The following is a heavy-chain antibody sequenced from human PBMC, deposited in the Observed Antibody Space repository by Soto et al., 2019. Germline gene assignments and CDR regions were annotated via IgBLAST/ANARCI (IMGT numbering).Heavy chain of an antibody. V-gene: IGHV3-23*01. CDR2: ISGSGGST. CDR3: AKEKDERISSSYDY. D-gene: IGHD6-6*01. Sequence: GGSLSLSCAASGFVFIGDARRWVRQAPGKGLEWVSAISGSGGSTYYADAVKGRFTISRDKSKNTLYLQMNSLRAEDTALYSCAKEKDERISSSYDYWGQGTLVTVSS. J-gene: IGHJ4*02. CDR1: GFVFIGDA.